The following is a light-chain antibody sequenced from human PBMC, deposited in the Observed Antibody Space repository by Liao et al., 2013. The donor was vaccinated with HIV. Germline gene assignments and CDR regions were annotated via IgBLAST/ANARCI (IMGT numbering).Light chain of an antibody. CDR2: YDS. CDR1: NIGSNS. J-gene: IGLJ3*02. CDR3: QVWDSSGDHRV. V-gene: IGLV3-21*01. Sequence: SYELTQPPSVSVAPGKTARITCGGNNIGSNSVHWYQQKPGQAPVLVIYYDSDRPSGIPERFSGSKSGNTATLTISRVEAGDEADYYCQVWDSSGDHRVFGGGTKLTVL.